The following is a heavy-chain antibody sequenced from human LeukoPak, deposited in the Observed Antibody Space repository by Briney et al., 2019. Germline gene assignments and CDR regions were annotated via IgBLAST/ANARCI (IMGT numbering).Heavy chain of an antibody. V-gene: IGHV4-30-2*05. Sequence: SETLSLTCTVSGGSISSGGYYWSWIRQPPGKGLEWIGYIYHSGSTYYNPSLKSRVTISVDTSKNQFSLKLSSVTAADTAVYYCARDPVPDSSGWYKGAFDIWGQGTMVTVSS. CDR1: GGSISSGGYY. CDR3: ARDPVPDSSGWYKGAFDI. J-gene: IGHJ3*02. CDR2: IYHSGST. D-gene: IGHD6-19*01.